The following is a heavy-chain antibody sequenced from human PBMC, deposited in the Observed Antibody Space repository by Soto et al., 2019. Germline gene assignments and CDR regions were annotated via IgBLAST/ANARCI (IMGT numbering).Heavy chain of an antibody. Sequence: TSETLSLTCTVSGASISNGHYYWSWFRQPPGQGLEWTGCIYYSGTTYYNRSLKSRLTISVDTSRNQFSLKLSSVTAADTAVYSCASARGDSTGYHFDHWGQGTLVT. V-gene: IGHV4-30-4*01. CDR2: IYYSGTT. J-gene: IGHJ4*02. CDR1: GASISNGHYY. CDR3: ASARGDSTGYHFDH. D-gene: IGHD3-22*01.